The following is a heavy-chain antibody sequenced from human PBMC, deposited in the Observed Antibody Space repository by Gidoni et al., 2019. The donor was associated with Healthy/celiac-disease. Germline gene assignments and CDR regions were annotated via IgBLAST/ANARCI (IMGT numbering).Heavy chain of an antibody. D-gene: IGHD5-18*01. V-gene: IGHV4-39*07. J-gene: IGHJ4*02. CDR1: GGSISSSSYY. CDR3: ARDHRGYSYGYESYYFDY. Sequence: QLQLQESGPGLVKPSETLSLTCTVSGGSISSSSYYWGWIRQPPGKGLEWIGSIYYSGSTYYNPSLKSRVTISVDTSKNQFSLKLSSVTAADTAVYYCARDHRGYSYGYESYYFDYWGQGTLVTVSS. CDR2: IYYSGST.